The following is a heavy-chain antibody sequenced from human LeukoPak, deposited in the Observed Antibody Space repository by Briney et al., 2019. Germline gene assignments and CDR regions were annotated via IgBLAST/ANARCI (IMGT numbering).Heavy chain of an antibody. CDR3: AIARYSGSPALDF. J-gene: IGHJ4*02. V-gene: IGHV3-30*02. CDR1: GFTFSNNG. D-gene: IGHD1-26*01. CDR2: TRYDESKT. Sequence: GGSLRLSCAASGFTFSNNGMHWVRQTPGKGLEWVAFTRYDESKTFYGDSVRGRLTISRDNSKNTLYLQMNSLTTDDSAVYYCAIARYSGSPALDFWGQGTLVTVS.